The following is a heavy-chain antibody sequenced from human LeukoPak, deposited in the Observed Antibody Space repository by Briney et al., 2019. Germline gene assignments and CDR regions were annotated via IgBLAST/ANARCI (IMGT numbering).Heavy chain of an antibody. CDR1: GFTFDDYG. CDR3: AREMFTGDSSSWLVEYYCYMDV. J-gene: IGHJ6*03. CDR2: ISWNGGST. D-gene: IGHD6-13*01. Sequence: GGSLRLSCAASGFTFDDYGMSWVRQAPGKGLEWVSGISWNGGSTGYADSVKGRFTISRDNAKNSLYLQMNSLRAEDTALYYCAREMFTGDSSSWLVEYYCYMDVWGKGTTVTVSS. V-gene: IGHV3-20*04.